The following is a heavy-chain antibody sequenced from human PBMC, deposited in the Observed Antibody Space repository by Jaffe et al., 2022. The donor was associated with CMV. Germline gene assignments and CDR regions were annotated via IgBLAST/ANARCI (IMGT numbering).Heavy chain of an antibody. CDR1: GFTFSTYE. V-gene: IGHV3-48*03. J-gene: IGHJ4*02. CDR3: SRVAGAVAGNGFDY. CDR2: ISDSGSTR. Sequence: EVHLEESGGGLVQPGGSLRLSCGASGFTFSTYEMNWVRQAPGKGLEWVSYISDSGSTRYYADSVKGRFTISRDNAKNSLYLQMSSLRAEDTAVYFCSRVAGAVAGNGFDYWGQGTLVTVSS. D-gene: IGHD6-19*01.